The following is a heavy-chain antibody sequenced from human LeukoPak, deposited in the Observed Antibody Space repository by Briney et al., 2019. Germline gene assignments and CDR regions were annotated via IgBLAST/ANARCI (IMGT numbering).Heavy chain of an antibody. CDR2: IYYSGST. CDR3: ARLGTLGEIDY. D-gene: IGHD1-26*01. J-gene: IGHJ4*02. CDR1: GGSISSYY. V-gene: IGHV4-59*08. Sequence: PSETLSLTCTVSGGSISSYYWSWIRQPPGKGLEWIGYIYYSGSTNYNPSLKSRVTISVDTSKNQFSLKLSSVTAADTAVYYCARLGTLGEIDYWGQGTLVTVSS.